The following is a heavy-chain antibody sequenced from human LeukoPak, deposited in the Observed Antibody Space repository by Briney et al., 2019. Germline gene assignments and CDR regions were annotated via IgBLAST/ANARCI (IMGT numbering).Heavy chain of an antibody. V-gene: IGHV4-4*09. J-gene: IGHJ2*01. Sequence: SETLSLTCTVSGGSISTYYWSWMRQPPGKGREGIGHMYISGSAYYNLSLKSRVTISVDTSKNQFSLKLSSVTDADTAVYYCARHMHFWSKSYFDLWGRGTLVTVSS. D-gene: IGHD3-3*02. CDR1: GGSISTYY. CDR2: MYISGSA. CDR3: ARHMHFWSKSYFDL.